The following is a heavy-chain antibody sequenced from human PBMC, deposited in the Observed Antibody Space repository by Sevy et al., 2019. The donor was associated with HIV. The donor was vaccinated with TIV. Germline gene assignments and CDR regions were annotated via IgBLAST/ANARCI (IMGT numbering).Heavy chain of an antibody. D-gene: IGHD3-22*01. CDR2: IYSGVTT. V-gene: IGHV3-53*01. Sequence: GGSLRLSCATSGFTVSSTYMGWVRQAPGKGLEWVSIIYSGVTTSYAVSVRGRFSISRNNSKNTLSLQMNGLRAEDTAVYYFARLSVYYYDDSGYYTKGNAFDIWGQGTMVTVSS. J-gene: IGHJ3*02. CDR3: ARLSVYYYDDSGYYTKGNAFDI. CDR1: GFTVSSTY.